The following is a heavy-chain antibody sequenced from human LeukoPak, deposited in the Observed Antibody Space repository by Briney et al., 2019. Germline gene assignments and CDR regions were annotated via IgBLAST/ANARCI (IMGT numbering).Heavy chain of an antibody. Sequence: GGSLRLSCAASGFTFSSYAMSWVRQAPGKGLEWVSTISGSGGSTHYADSVKGRFTISRDNSKNTLYLQMNSLRAEDTAVYYCARRLGLGFGEYSNNWFDPWGQGTLVTVSS. CDR2: ISGSGGST. CDR1: GFTFSSYA. D-gene: IGHD3-10*01. V-gene: IGHV3-23*01. J-gene: IGHJ5*02. CDR3: ARRLGLGFGEYSNNWFDP.